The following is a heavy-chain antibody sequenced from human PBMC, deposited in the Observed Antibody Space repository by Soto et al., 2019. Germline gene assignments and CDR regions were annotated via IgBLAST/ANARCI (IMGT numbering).Heavy chain of an antibody. Sequence: PGGSLRLSCAASGFTFSNAWMSWVRQAPGKGLEWVGRIKSKTDGGTTDYAAPVKGRFTISRDDSKNTLYLQMNSLRAEDTAVYYCAREHGGFRLSADGHTAAAGFYYYYYGMDVWGQGTTVTVSS. CDR3: AREHGGFRLSADGHTAAAGFYYYYYGMDV. J-gene: IGHJ6*02. V-gene: IGHV3-15*01. CDR1: GFTFSNAW. CDR2: IKSKTDGGTT. D-gene: IGHD6-13*01.